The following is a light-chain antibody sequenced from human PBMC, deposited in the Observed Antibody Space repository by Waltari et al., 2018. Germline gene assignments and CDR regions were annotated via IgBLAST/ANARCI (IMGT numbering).Light chain of an antibody. V-gene: IGKV4-1*01. CDR2: WAS. CDR1: QSVVHTNNQNY. CDR3: QQYYSTPNT. Sequence: DIVMTQSPDSLAVSLGEMATINCKSSQSVVHTNNQNYLAWYQQKPGQPPKLLIYWASTRESGVPDRFSGSGSGTDFTLAISSLQAEDVAVYYCQQYYSTPNTFGQGTKVEIK. J-gene: IGKJ2*01.